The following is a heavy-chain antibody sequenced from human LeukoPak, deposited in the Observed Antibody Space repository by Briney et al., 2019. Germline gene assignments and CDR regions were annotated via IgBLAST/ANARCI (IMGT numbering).Heavy chain of an antibody. D-gene: IGHD3-10*01. Sequence: KPSETLSLTCAVYGGSFSGYYWSWIRQPPGKGLEWIGEINHSGSTNYNPSLKSRVTISVDTSKNQFSLKLSSVTAADTAVYYCARERGDPYYYYYYMDVWGKGTTVTVSS. CDR3: ARERGDPYYYYYYMDV. J-gene: IGHJ6*03. CDR1: GGSFSGYY. V-gene: IGHV4-34*01. CDR2: INHSGST.